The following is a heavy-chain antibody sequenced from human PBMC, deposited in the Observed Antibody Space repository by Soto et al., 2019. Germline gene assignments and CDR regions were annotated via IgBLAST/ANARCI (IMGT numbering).Heavy chain of an antibody. CDR3: ASSIAVAGIDY. Sequence: PSETLSLTCVFSSGSVSNSNWWSWVRQPPGKGLEWIGEIYHTGTTNYNPSLKSRGTMSVDKSKNQFSLNLTSVTAADTAVYYCASSIAVAGIDYWGQGTLVTVS. CDR1: SGSVSNSNW. V-gene: IGHV4-4*02. CDR2: IYHTGTT. D-gene: IGHD6-19*01. J-gene: IGHJ4*02.